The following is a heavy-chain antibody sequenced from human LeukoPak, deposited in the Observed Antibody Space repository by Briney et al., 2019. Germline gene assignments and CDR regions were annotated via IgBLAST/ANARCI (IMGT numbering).Heavy chain of an antibody. D-gene: IGHD6-13*01. CDR1: GGSISSGGYY. CDR3: ARVEPAAGDFDN. CDR2: IYHSGST. J-gene: IGHJ4*02. V-gene: IGHV4-30-2*01. Sequence: SGTLSLTCTVSGGSISSGGYYWSWIRQPPGKGLEWIGYIYHSGSTYYNPSLKSRVTISVDRSKNQFSLKLSSVTAADTAVYFFARVEPAAGDFDNWGQGTLSPSPQ.